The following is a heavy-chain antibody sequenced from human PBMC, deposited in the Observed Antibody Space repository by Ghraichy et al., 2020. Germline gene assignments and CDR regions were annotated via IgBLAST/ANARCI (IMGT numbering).Heavy chain of an antibody. J-gene: IGHJ6*02. V-gene: IGHV1-69*13. CDR1: GGTFSSYA. CDR2: IIPIFGTA. Sequence: SVKVSCKASGGTFSSYAISWVRQAPGQGLEWMGGIIPIFGTANYAQKFQGRVTITADESTSTAYMELSSLRSEDTAVYYCARDLRGLRYFDWPPGGLHYYYGMDVWGQGTTVTVSS. CDR3: ARDLRGLRYFDWPPGGLHYYYGMDV. D-gene: IGHD3-9*01.